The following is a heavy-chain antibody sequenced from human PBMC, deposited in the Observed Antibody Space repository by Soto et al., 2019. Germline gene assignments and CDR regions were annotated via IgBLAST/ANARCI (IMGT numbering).Heavy chain of an antibody. Sequence: QVQLVQSGAEVKKPGASVKVSCKASGYTFTSYGISWVRQAPGQGLEWMGWISAYNGNTNYAQKLQGRVPMTTDKSTSTAYMELRSLRSDDTAAYYCATLPLDDYGDYVDYWGQGPLVTVSS. D-gene: IGHD4-17*01. CDR1: GYTFTSYG. J-gene: IGHJ4*02. V-gene: IGHV1-18*01. CDR3: ATLPLDDYGDYVDY. CDR2: ISAYNGNT.